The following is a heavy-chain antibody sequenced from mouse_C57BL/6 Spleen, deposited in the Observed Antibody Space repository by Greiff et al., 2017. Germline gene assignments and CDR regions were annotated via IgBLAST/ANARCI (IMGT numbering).Heavy chain of an antibody. CDR2: IDPSDSYT. Sequence: QVQLQQPGAELVKPGASVKLSCKASGYTFTSYWMQWVQQRPGQGLEWIGEIDPSDSYTNYNQKFKGKATLTVDTSSSTAYMQLSSLTSEDSAVYYCAHYDSLSWFAYGGQGTLVTVAA. CDR3: AHYDSLSWFAY. V-gene: IGHV1-50*01. D-gene: IGHD2-4*01. CDR1: GYTFTSYW. J-gene: IGHJ3*01.